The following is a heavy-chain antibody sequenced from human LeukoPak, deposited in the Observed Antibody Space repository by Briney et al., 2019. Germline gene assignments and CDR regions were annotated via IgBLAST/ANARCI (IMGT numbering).Heavy chain of an antibody. CDR3: ARDVDATSGWFDP. CDR1: GGSFSGYY. J-gene: IGHJ5*02. Sequence: SETLSLTCAVYGGSFSGYYWSWIRQPPGKGLEWIGGINHSRTTNYNPSLKSRVTISVDTSKNQFSLRLSSVTAADTAVYYCARDVDATSGWFDPWGQGTLVTVSS. CDR2: INHSRTT. D-gene: IGHD2-15*01. V-gene: IGHV4-34*01.